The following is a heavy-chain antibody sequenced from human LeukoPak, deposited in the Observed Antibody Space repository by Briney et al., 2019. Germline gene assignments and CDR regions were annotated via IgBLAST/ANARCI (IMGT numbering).Heavy chain of an antibody. Sequence: SETLSLTCAVSGYSISSGYYWGWIRQPPGKGLEGIGRIYHSGSTYYNPSLKSRVTISVDTSKNQFSLKLSSVTAADTAVYYCARAKTTVTTWFDPWGQGTLVTVSS. CDR3: ARAKTTVTTWFDP. V-gene: IGHV4-38-2*01. CDR1: GYSISSGYY. D-gene: IGHD4-17*01. J-gene: IGHJ5*02. CDR2: IYHSGST.